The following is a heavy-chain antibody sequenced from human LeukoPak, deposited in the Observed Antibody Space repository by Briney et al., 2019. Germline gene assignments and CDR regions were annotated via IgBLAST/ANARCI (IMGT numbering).Heavy chain of an antibody. CDR3: ASLLPRDY. CDR1: GGSISSNSYY. CDR2: MYYSGNT. V-gene: IGHV4-39*01. D-gene: IGHD1-26*01. J-gene: IGHJ4*02. Sequence: PSETLSLTCTVSGGSISSNSYYWGWIRQPPGKGLEWIGSMYYSGNTYYNPSLKSRVTISVDTSKNQFSLKLSSVTAADTAVYYCASLLPRDYWGQGTLVTVSS.